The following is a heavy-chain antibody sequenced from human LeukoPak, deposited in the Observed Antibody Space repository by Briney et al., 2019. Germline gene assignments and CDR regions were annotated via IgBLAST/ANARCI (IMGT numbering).Heavy chain of an antibody. D-gene: IGHD4-17*01. Sequence: ASVKVSCKVFGYTPTELSMHWVRQAPGKGLEWMGGFDPEDGETIYAQKFQGRVTMTEDTSTNTAYMELNSLRAEDTAVYFCASGLSTVTVPFDYWGQGTLVTVSS. V-gene: IGHV1-24*01. CDR3: ASGLSTVTVPFDY. J-gene: IGHJ4*02. CDR2: FDPEDGET. CDR1: GYTPTELS.